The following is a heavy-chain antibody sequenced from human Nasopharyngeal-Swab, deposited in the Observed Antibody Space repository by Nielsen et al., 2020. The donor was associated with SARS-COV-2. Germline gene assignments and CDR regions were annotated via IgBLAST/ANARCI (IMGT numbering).Heavy chain of an antibody. CDR2: ITNDGSDT. V-gene: IGHV3-74*01. Sequence: GESLKISCTASGFTFTNYCMPWVRQTPGKGLEWVSRITNDGSDTTYADSVRGRFTLSRDNAKNTVYLQMTSLRAEDTAMYYCVRDRPHNWFDPWGQGTLVTVSS. CDR1: GFTFTNYC. CDR3: VRDRPHNWFDP. J-gene: IGHJ5*02. D-gene: IGHD1-14*01.